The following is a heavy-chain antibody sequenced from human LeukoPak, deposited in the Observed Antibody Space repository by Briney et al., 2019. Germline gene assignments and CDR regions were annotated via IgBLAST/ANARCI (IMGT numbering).Heavy chain of an antibody. CDR2: IYYSGST. V-gene: IGHV4-61*01. CDR3: ARVGASSGWSAGVDY. D-gene: IGHD6-19*01. J-gene: IGHJ4*02. Sequence: SETLSLTCTVSGGSISSGSYYWSWIRQPPGKGLEWIGYIYYSGSTNYNPSLKSRVTISVDTSKNQFSLKLSSVTAADTAVYYCARVGASSGWSAGVDYWGQGTLVTVSS. CDR1: GGSISSGSYY.